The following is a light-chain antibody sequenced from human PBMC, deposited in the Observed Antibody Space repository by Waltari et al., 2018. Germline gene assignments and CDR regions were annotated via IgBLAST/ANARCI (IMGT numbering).Light chain of an antibody. CDR3: QQGYNTPWT. CDR2: AAS. V-gene: IGKV1-12*01. Sequence: DIQMTQSPSSLSASVGDKVTITCRASQGIGSWLAWYQQKPGKAPNLLIYAASSLQSGVPSRFSGSVSGTDYTLTISSLQPEDFATYYCQQGYNTPWTFGQGTKVEIK. CDR1: QGIGSW. J-gene: IGKJ1*01.